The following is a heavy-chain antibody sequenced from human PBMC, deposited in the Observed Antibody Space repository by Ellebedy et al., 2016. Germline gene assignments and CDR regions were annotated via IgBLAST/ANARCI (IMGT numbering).Heavy chain of an antibody. J-gene: IGHJ6*02. CDR2: IYSGGAT. D-gene: IGHD3-10*01. CDR3: VRDSGYYFYSMDV. V-gene: IGHV3-53*01. Sequence: GGSLRLSCAASGFIVSGYYMSWVRQAPGKGLEWVSFIYSGGATYYVDSVKGRFTISRDNSKNTLYLQMNSLRAEDTAVYYCVRDSGYYFYSMDVWGQGTTVTVSS. CDR1: GFIVSGYY.